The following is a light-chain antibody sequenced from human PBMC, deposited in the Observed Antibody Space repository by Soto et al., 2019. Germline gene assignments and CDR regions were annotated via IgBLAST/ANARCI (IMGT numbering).Light chain of an antibody. Sequence: QAVVTQEPSLTVSPGGSVTLTCGSSAGAVTSGHYPYWFQQEPGQAPRTLIYDTNNKHSWTPARCSGSLLGGKAALTLSGAQPEEEADYYCMLSYSGAWVFGGGTKLTVL. CDR3: MLSYSGAWV. CDR2: DTN. V-gene: IGLV7-46*01. J-gene: IGLJ3*02. CDR1: AGAVTSGHY.